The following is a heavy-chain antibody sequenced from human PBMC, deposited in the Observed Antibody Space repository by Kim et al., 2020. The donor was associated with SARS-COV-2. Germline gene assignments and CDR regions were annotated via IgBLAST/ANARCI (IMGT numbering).Heavy chain of an antibody. J-gene: IGHJ6*02. CDR2: IYTSGST. CDR1: GGSISSGSYY. Sequence: SETLSLTCTVSGGSISSGSYYWSWIRQPAGKGLEWIGRIYTSGSTNYNPSLKSRVTISVDTSKNQFSLKLSSVTAADTAVYYCARQVTYYYDSSGYYYDLSSGMDVWGQGTTVTVSS. D-gene: IGHD3-22*01. CDR3: ARQVTYYYDSSGYYYDLSSGMDV. V-gene: IGHV4-61*02.